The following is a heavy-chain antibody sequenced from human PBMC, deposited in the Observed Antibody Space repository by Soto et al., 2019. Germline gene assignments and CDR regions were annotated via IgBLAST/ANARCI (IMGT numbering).Heavy chain of an antibody. V-gene: IGHV3-21*01. CDR1: GFTFSSYS. CDR3: ARDRYSYYDFWSGSLPYYYFGMDV. D-gene: IGHD3-3*01. J-gene: IGHJ6*02. Sequence: PGGSLRLSCAASGFTFSSYSMNWVRQAPGKGLEWVSSISSSSSYIYYEESVKGRFTISRDNAKKSLYLQMNSLRAEDTAVYYCARDRYSYYDFWSGSLPYYYFGMDVWGQGTTVTVSS. CDR2: ISSSSSYI.